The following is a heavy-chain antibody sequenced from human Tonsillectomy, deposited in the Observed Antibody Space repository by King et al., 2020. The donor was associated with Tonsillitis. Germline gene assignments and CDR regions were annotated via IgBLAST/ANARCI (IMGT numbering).Heavy chain of an antibody. Sequence: VQLVESGGGVVQPGRSLRLSCAASGFTFSSYVRHWVRQAPGKGLEGVAVISSDGGKKYFSDSVRGRFTISRDNSKNTLYLQMNSLRADDTAVYYCAKARQWLVHFDYWGQGTLVTVSS. CDR2: ISSDGGKK. V-gene: IGHV3-30*18. J-gene: IGHJ4*02. D-gene: IGHD6-19*01. CDR1: GFTFSSYV. CDR3: AKARQWLVHFDY.